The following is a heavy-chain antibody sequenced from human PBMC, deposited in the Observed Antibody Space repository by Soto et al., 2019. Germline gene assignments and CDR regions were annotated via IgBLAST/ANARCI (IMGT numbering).Heavy chain of an antibody. CDR2: VIPILGIA. V-gene: IGHV1-69*02. J-gene: IGHJ4*02. Sequence: QVQLVQSVAEVKKPGSSVKVSGKASGGTFSSYIISWVRQAPGQGLEWMGRVIPILGIANYAQKFQGRVTITADKSTSTAYMELSSLRSEDTAVYYCARFPQTAIVGAAYFDYWAQGTLVTVSS. CDR1: GGTFSSYI. CDR3: ARFPQTAIVGAAYFDY. D-gene: IGHD1-26*01.